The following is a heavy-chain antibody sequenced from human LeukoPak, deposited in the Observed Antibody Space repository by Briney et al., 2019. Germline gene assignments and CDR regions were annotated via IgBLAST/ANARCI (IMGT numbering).Heavy chain of an antibody. J-gene: IGHJ4*02. D-gene: IGHD3-22*01. CDR1: GYSISSGYY. CDR3: ARGFDSSGYYHVGY. CDR2: IYHSGST. Sequence: PSETLSLTCTVSGYSISSGYYWGWIRQPPGKGLEWIGSIYHSGSTYYNPSLKSRVTISVDTSKNQFSLKLSSVTAADTAVYYCARGFDSSGYYHVGYWGQGTLVTVSS. V-gene: IGHV4-38-2*02.